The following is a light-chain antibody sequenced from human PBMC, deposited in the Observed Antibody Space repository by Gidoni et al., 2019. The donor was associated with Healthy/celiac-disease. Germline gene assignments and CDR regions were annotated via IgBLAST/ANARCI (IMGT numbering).Light chain of an antibody. CDR1: QSVSRSY. CDR3: QQYGSSPL. V-gene: IGKV3-20*01. J-gene: IGKJ2*01. Sequence: EIVLTQSPGTLSLSPGERATLPCRASQSVSRSYLAWYQQKPGQAPRLLIYGASSRATGIPDRFSGSGSGTDFTLTISRLEPEDFAVYYCQQYGSSPLFGQGTKLEIK. CDR2: GAS.